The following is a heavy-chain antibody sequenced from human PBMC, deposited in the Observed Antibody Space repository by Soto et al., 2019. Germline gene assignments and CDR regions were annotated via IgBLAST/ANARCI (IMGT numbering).Heavy chain of an antibody. CDR3: ARGGQWDFLSDY. Sequence: ASVKVSCKASGYSFTRDYINWVRQAPGQGLEWRGWISAYNGNTHYEEKLQGRVTLTTDTSTSTAYMELRSLRSDDTAVYFCARGGQWDFLSDYWGQGTLVTVSS. CDR2: ISAYNGNT. D-gene: IGHD1-26*01. V-gene: IGHV1-18*01. CDR1: GYSFTRDY. J-gene: IGHJ4*02.